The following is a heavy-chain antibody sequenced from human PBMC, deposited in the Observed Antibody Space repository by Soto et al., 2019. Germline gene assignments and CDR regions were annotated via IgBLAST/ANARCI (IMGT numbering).Heavy chain of an antibody. CDR3: AKAYHLRFLEWLSHQDYYYGMDV. D-gene: IGHD3-3*01. CDR2: ISYDGSNK. CDR1: GFTFSSYG. Sequence: PGGSLRLSCAASGFTFSSYGMHWVRQAPGKGLEWVAVISYDGSNKYYADSVKGRFTISRDNSKNTLYLQMNSLRAEDTAVYYCAKAYHLRFLEWLSHQDYYYGMDVWGQGTTVTVSS. V-gene: IGHV3-30*18. J-gene: IGHJ6*02.